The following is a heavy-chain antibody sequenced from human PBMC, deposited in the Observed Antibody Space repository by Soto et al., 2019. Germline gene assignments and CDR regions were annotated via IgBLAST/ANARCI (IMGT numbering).Heavy chain of an antibody. CDR2: IYWDDDK. CDR3: AHIPGGYCSSTSCYQNWFDP. J-gene: IGHJ5*02. V-gene: IGHV2-5*02. CDR1: GFSLSTSGVG. Sequence: SGPTLVNPTQTLTLTCTFSGFSLSTSGVGVGWIRQPPGKALEWLALIYWDDDKRYSPSLKSRLTITKDTSKNQVVLTMTNMDPVDTATYYCAHIPGGYCSSTSCYQNWFDPWGQGTLVTVSS. D-gene: IGHD2-2*01.